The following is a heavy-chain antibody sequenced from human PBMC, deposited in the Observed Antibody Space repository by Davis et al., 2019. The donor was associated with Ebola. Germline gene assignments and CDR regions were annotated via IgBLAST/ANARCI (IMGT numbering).Heavy chain of an antibody. J-gene: IGHJ6*02. CDR3: ARGSSASSYTGGDV. CDR1: GFTFSSYG. Sequence: GGSLRLSCAASGFTFSSYGMHWVRQAPGKGLEWVAFISFDGTDKYYADSVKGRFIISRDNSKNTLDVQMNSVRAEDTAVYYCARGSSASSYTGGDVWGQGTTVTVSS. D-gene: IGHD2-2*02. V-gene: IGHV3-30*03. CDR2: ISFDGTDK.